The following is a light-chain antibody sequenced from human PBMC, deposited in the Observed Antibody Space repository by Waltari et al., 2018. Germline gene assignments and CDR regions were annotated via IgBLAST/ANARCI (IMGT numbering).Light chain of an antibody. CDR2: RNN. J-gene: IGLJ3*02. CDR1: SNTVGNPA. Sequence: QAGLTQPPSVSKGLGQTATPTCIGNSNTVGNPAAAWLQKHQGHPPKLLSYRNNNRPSGISERFSASRSGNTASLTITGLQAEDDADYYCSVWDSSLSGWVFGGGTKLTVL. V-gene: IGLV10-54*04. CDR3: SVWDSSLSGWV.